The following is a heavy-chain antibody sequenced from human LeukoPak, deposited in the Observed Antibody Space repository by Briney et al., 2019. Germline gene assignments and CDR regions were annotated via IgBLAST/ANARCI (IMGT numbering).Heavy chain of an antibody. CDR3: TTYVCSGGSCYYFDY. CDR2: IKSTPDGGTT. CDR1: GFTFSNAW. V-gene: IGHV3-15*01. Sequence: PGGSLRLSCAASGFTFSNAWMSWVRQAPGKGLEWVGRIKSTPDGGTTDYAAPVKGRFTISRDDSENILYLQMNSLKTEDTAVYCCTTYVCSGGSCYYFDYWGPGTLVTVSS. D-gene: IGHD2-15*01. J-gene: IGHJ4*02.